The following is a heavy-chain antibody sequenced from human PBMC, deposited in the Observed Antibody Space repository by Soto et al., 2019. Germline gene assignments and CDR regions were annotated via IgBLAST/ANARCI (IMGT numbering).Heavy chain of an antibody. CDR1: GGSFSGYY. CDR3: ARGRGGVTSDDYYYGMDV. CDR2: INHSGST. Sequence: PSETLSLTCAVYGGSFSGYYWSWIRQPPGKGLEWIGEINHSGSTNYNPSLKSRVTISVDTSKNQFSLKLSSVTAADTAVYYCARGRGGVTSDDYYYGMDVCGQGTTVTVSS. J-gene: IGHJ6*02. D-gene: IGHD4-4*01. V-gene: IGHV4-34*01.